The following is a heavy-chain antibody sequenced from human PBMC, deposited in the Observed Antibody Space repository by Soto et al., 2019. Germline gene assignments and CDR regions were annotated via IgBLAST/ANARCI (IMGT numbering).Heavy chain of an antibody. CDR1: GFTFSSYG. CDR2: ISYDGSNK. Sequence: GGSLRLSCAASGFTFSSYGMHRVRQAPGKGLEWVAVISYDGSNKYYADSVKGRFTISRDNSKNTLYLQMNSLRAEDTAVYYCAKSLSGEDYYYYYIDVWGKGTTVTVSS. J-gene: IGHJ6*03. CDR3: AKSLSGEDYYYYYIDV. D-gene: IGHD4-17*01. V-gene: IGHV3-30*18.